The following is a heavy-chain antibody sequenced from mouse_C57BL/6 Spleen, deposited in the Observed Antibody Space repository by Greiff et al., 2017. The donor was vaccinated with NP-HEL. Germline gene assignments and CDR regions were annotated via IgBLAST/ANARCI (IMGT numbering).Heavy chain of an antibody. Sequence: QVQLQQSGPELVKPGTSVKISCKASGYAFSSSWMNWVKQRPGKGLEWIGRIYPGDGGTNYNGKFKGKATLTADKSSSTTYIPLSSRTSEDSAVYFCARLPDYYDYASYYFDDWGKGTTLTVSS. J-gene: IGHJ2*01. D-gene: IGHD2-4*01. CDR2: IYPGDGGT. CDR1: GYAFSSSW. CDR3: ARLPDYYDYASYYFDD. V-gene: IGHV1-82*01.